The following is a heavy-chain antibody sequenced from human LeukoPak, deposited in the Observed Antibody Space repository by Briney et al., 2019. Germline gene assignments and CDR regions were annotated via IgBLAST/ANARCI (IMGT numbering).Heavy chain of an antibody. D-gene: IGHD3-22*01. CDR2: TGPV. CDR1: GFTFSNYA. J-gene: IGHJ4*02. CDR3: AKDVNSSGYYLGFDY. Sequence: GGSLRLSCAASGFTFSNYAMTWVRQAPGKGLEWVSSTGPVHYADSVKGRFTVSRDDSKNTLYLQMNSLRAEDTALYYCAKDVNSSGYYLGFDYWGQGTLVTVSS. V-gene: IGHV3-23*01.